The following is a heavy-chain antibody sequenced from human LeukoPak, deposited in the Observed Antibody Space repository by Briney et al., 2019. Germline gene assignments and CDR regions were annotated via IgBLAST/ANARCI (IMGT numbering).Heavy chain of an antibody. Sequence: GASVKVSCKASGYTFTSYAISWVRQAPGQGLEWMGWISADDGNTDYAQRFQGRVTMTTDTSTSTAYMELRSLRSDDTAVYYCARKGSHIDFWGQGTLVTVSS. V-gene: IGHV1-18*01. J-gene: IGHJ4*02. CDR3: ARKGSHIDF. D-gene: IGHD3-10*01. CDR1: GYTFTSYA. CDR2: ISADDGNT.